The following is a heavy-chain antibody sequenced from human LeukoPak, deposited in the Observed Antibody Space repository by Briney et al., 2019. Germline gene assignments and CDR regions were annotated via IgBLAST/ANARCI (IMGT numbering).Heavy chain of an antibody. CDR3: ARILA. CDR2: IKPDGSEK. CDR1: GFTFTNYW. V-gene: IGHV3-7*03. Sequence: GGSLRLSCVASGFTFTNYWMSWVRQTPGKGLEWVANIKPDGSEKYYVDSVKGRFTISRDNAKNSLYLQMDSQRAEDTAVYYCARILAWGQGTLVTVSS. J-gene: IGHJ5*02.